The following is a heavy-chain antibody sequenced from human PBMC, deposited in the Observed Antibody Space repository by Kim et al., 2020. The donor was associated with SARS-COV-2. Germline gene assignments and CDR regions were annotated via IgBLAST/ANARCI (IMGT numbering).Heavy chain of an antibody. Sequence: GGSLRLSCAASGFTVSSNYMSWVRQAPGKGLEWVSVFYGGDSAYYAASVKGRFTISRDNSKNTLYLQMNNLRAEDTAMYYCARDITAPGYFDYWGQGTLV. CDR3: ARDITAPGYFDY. CDR1: GFTVSSNY. V-gene: IGHV3-53*01. J-gene: IGHJ4*02. D-gene: IGHD6-13*01. CDR2: FYGGDSA.